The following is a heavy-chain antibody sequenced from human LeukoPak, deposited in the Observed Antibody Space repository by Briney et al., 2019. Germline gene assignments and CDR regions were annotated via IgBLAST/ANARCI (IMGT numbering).Heavy chain of an antibody. D-gene: IGHD5-18*01. CDR1: GGSISSSNW. V-gene: IGHV4-4*02. J-gene: IGHJ4*02. CDR2: IYHSGST. CDR3: ASGIGYSYGYRVY. Sequence: PSETLSLTCAVSGGSISSSNWWSWVRQPPGKGLEWIGEIYHSGSTNYNPSLKSRVTISVDKSKNQFSLKLSSVTAADTAVYYCASGIGYSYGYRVYWGQGTLVTVSS.